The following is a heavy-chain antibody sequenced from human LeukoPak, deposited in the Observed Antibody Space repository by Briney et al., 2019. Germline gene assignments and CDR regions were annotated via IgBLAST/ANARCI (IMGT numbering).Heavy chain of an antibody. CDR2: ISSTTYYV. J-gene: IGHJ4*02. Sequence: GGSLRLSCAASGFTFSSYNMNWFRQAPGRGLEWVSSISSTTYYVYYADSVRGRFTISRDNAKISLYLQMNSLRAEDTAVYYCARAISPAGTYAFDYWGQGTLVTVSS. CDR3: ARAISPAGTYAFDY. CDR1: GFTFSSYN. D-gene: IGHD6-13*01. V-gene: IGHV3-21*01.